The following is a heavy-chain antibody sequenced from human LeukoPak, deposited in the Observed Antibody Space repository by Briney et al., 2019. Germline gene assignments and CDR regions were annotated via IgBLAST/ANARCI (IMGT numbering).Heavy chain of an antibody. CDR1: GFTISCYC. Sequence: PGGSLRLSCAASGFTISCYCWYWVRQAPGKGLVWVSRISSDGSSTNSAHSVKGRLNISRDNAKNTLYLQMSSLRAEGTAVYYCVREYMSPSGRAFDMWGQGTMVTVSP. CDR2: ISSDGSST. D-gene: IGHD6-6*01. CDR3: VREYMSPSGRAFDM. V-gene: IGHV3-74*01. J-gene: IGHJ3*02.